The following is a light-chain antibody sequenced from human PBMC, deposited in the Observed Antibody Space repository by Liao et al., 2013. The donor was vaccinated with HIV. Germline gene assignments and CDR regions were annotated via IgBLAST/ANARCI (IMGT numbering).Light chain of an antibody. CDR2: QDR. CDR1: KLGDKS. J-gene: IGLJ1*01. Sequence: SYGLTQPPSVSVSPGQTATITCSGDKLGDKSVCWYQQRPGQSPVLVIYQDRKRPSGMPERFSGSNSGNAATLTISRIEAGDEADYYCHVWDITSGHVFGTGTKVTAL. V-gene: IGLV3-1*01. CDR3: HVWDITSGHV.